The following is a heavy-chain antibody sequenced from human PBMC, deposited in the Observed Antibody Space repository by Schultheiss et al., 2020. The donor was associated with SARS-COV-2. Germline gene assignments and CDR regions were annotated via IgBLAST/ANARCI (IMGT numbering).Heavy chain of an antibody. D-gene: IGHD3-3*01. CDR1: GGSISSRSYY. J-gene: IGHJ4*02. CDR3: AIVPFWSGYSHVDY. CDR2: IYYSGST. V-gene: IGHV4-39*01. Sequence: SETLSLTCTVSGGSISSRSYYWGWIRQPPGKGLEWIGSIYYSGSTYYNPSLKSRVTISVDTSKNRFSLKLSSVTAADTAVYYCAIVPFWSGYSHVDYWGQGTLVTVSS.